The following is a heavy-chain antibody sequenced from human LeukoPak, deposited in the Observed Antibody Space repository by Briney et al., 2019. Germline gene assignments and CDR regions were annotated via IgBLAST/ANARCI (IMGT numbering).Heavy chain of an antibody. CDR3: AKVYSSSSRGFDY. V-gene: IGHV3-23*01. CDR1: GFTFSSYA. CDR2: ISGSGGST. D-gene: IGHD6-6*01. Sequence: GGSPRLSCAASGFTFSSYAMSWVRQASGKGLEWVSAISGSGGSTYYADSVKGRFTISRDNSKNTLYLQMNSLRAEDTAVYYCAKVYSSSSRGFDYWGQGTLVTVSS. J-gene: IGHJ4*02.